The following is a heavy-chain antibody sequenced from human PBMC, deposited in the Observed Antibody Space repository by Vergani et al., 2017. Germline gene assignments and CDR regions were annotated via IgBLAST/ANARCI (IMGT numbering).Heavy chain of an antibody. CDR1: GFTFSSYS. CDR3: ARDSNYDFWSGYPLGYYYYYYMDV. CDR2: ISSSSSYI. J-gene: IGHJ6*03. Sequence: EVQLVESGGGLVKPGGSLRLSCAASGFTFSSYSMNWVRQAPGKGLEWVSSISSSSSYIYYADSVKGRFTISRDNAKNSLYLQMNSLRAEDTAVYYCARDSNYDFWSGYPLGYYYYYYMDVWGKGTTVTVSS. D-gene: IGHD3-3*01. V-gene: IGHV3-21*01.